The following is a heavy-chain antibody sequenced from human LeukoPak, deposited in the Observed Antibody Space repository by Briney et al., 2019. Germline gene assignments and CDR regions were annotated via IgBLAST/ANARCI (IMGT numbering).Heavy chain of an antibody. Sequence: GGSLRLSCVPAGFTFSIYEMNWVRQAPGKGLECISYIDGSGSTRYYADSVKDRFTISRDNAKNSLYLQMDSLRAEDTAVYYCVRVWNPQALDYWGQGTLVTVSS. CDR1: GFTFSIYE. CDR3: VRVWNPQALDY. V-gene: IGHV3-48*03. D-gene: IGHD1-1*01. CDR2: IDGSGSTR. J-gene: IGHJ4*02.